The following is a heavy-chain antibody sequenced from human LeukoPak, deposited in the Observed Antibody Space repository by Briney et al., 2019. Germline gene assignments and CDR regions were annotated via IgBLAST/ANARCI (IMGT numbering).Heavy chain of an antibody. V-gene: IGHV4-4*07. CDR2: IYSNRSP. J-gene: IGHJ4*01. D-gene: IGHD3-3*01. CDR1: GASIRSHY. CDR3: VRESVFGSRYYFDY. Sequence: SETLSLTCTVSGASIRSHYWNWIRQTAGEGLEWIGRIYSNRSPDYNPSLKSRVTISVDTSKNQLSLKMTSVTVADTALYYCVRESVFGSRYYFDYWGHGILVTVSS.